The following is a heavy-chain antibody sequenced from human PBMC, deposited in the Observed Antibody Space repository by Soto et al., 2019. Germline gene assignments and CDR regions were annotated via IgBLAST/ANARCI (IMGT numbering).Heavy chain of an antibody. CDR2: TRNKANSYTT. Sequence: PGGSLRLSCAASGFTSSDHYMDWVRQAPGKGLEWVGRTRNKANSYTTEYAASVKGRFTISRDDSKNSLYLQMNSLKTEDTAVYYCARDLGLVGAFDIWGQGTMVTVSS. V-gene: IGHV3-72*01. CDR3: ARDLGLVGAFDI. D-gene: IGHD2-15*01. J-gene: IGHJ3*02. CDR1: GFTSSDHY.